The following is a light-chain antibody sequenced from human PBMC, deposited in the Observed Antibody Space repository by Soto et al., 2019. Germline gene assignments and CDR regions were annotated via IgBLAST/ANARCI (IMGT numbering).Light chain of an antibody. CDR1: QDISSW. V-gene: IGKV1D-16*01. CDR2: AAS. Sequence: DIHMTQSPSSLSASVGDRVTITCRASQDISSWLAWYQQKPEKAPKLLIYAASNMQSGVPSRFSGSGSGTDFTFTISSLQPEDFATYYCQQYNSYPLTFGGGTKVEIK. J-gene: IGKJ4*01. CDR3: QQYNSYPLT.